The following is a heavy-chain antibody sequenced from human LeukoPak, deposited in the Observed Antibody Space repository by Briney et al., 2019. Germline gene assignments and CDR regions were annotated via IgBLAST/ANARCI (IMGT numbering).Heavy chain of an antibody. J-gene: IGHJ4*02. Sequence: GGSLRLSCAASGFTFSSYSMNWVRQAPGKGLEWVSSISSSSSYIYYADSVKGRFTISRDNAKNSLYLQMNSLRAEDTAVYYCARHWDRWGGSFWGQGTLVTVSS. CDR3: ARHWDRWGGSF. V-gene: IGHV3-21*01. CDR1: GFTFSSYS. D-gene: IGHD3-16*01. CDR2: ISSSSSYI.